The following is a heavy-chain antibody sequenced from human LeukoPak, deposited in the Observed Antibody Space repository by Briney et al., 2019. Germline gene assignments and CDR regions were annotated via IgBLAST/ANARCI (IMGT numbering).Heavy chain of an antibody. V-gene: IGHV6-1*01. CDR2: TYYRSTWYN. J-gene: IGHJ5*02. Sequence: SQTLSLTCAISGDSVSSNSVTWNCIRQSPSRGLEWLGRTYYRSTWYNDYAVSVRGRITVNPDTSKNQFSLHLNSVTPEDTAVYYCARRLTQYDCFDPWGQGILVTVSS. CDR3: ARRLTQYDCFDP. D-gene: IGHD2-2*01. CDR1: GDSVSSNSVT.